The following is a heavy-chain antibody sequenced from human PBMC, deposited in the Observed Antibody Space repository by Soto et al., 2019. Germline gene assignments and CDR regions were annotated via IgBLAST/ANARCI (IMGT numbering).Heavy chain of an antibody. CDR2: IIPIFGTA. V-gene: IGHV1-69*13. CDR3: ARDRGPLEAAAAYYYFDY. CDR1: GGTFSSYA. D-gene: IGHD1-1*01. J-gene: IGHJ4*02. Sequence: SVKVSCKASGGTFSSYAISWVRQAPGQGFEWMGGIIPIFGTANYAQKFQGRVTITADESTSTAYMELSSLRSEDTAVYYCARDRGPLEAAAAYYYFDYWGQGTLVTVSS.